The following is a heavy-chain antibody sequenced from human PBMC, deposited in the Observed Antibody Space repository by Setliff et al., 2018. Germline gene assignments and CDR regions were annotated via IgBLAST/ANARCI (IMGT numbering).Heavy chain of an antibody. CDR1: GYTFTSYG. CDR2: ISVYNGKT. CDR3: ATEKFPGDWGDY. Sequence: ASVKVSCKASGYTFTSYGFSWVRQAPGQGLEWMGWISVYNGKTKYAQKFQGRVTMTTYTSTRTAYMEVTSLRSDDTAVYYWATEKFPGDWGDYWGQGTLVTVSS. J-gene: IGHJ4*02. D-gene: IGHD2-21*01. V-gene: IGHV1-18*01.